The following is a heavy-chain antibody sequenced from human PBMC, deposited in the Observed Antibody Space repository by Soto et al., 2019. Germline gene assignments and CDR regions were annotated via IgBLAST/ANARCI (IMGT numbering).Heavy chain of an antibody. J-gene: IGHJ5*02. Sequence: ASVKVSCKASGDTFTSYFMHWVRQAPGQGLEWMGIINPSGGSTSYAQKFQGRVTMTRDTSTSTVYMELSSLRSEDTAVYYCARSRWLQSWFDPWGQGTLVTVSS. D-gene: IGHD5-12*01. CDR1: GDTFTSYF. CDR2: INPSGGST. V-gene: IGHV1-46*01. CDR3: ARSRWLQSWFDP.